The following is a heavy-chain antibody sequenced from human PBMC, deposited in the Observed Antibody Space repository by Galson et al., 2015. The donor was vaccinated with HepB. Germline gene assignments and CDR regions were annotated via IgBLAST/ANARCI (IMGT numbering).Heavy chain of an antibody. Sequence: SLRLSFAGSGFIFSNYALSWVRQAPGKGLQWVSGISGDTYGTYYADSVKGRFTISRDNSNSRLYLQMTSVTADDTATYYCAKGRGWYTGFDSWGQGALVTLSS. CDR3: AKGRGWYTGFDS. V-gene: IGHV3-23*01. CDR2: ISGDTYGT. J-gene: IGHJ4*02. CDR1: GFIFSNYA. D-gene: IGHD6-19*01.